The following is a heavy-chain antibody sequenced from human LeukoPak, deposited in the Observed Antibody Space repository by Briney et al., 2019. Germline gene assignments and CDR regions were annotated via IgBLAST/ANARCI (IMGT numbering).Heavy chain of an antibody. D-gene: IGHD6-6*01. CDR2: INHSGST. Sequence: SETLSLTCAVYGGSFSGYYWSWIRQPPGKGLEWIGEINHSGSTNYNPSLKSRVTISVDTSKNQFSLKLSSVTAADTAVYYCAGTSGIAAHSESDYWGQGTLVTVSS. CDR3: AGTSGIAAHSESDY. J-gene: IGHJ4*02. CDR1: GGSFSGYY. V-gene: IGHV4-34*01.